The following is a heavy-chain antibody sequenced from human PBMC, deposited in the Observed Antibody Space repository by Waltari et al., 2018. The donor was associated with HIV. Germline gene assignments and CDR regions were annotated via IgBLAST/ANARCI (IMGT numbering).Heavy chain of an antibody. V-gene: IGHV4-39*01. J-gene: IGHJ4*02. Sequence: QLQLQASGPGLVKPSETLSLTCTVSGGSISSSSYYWGWIRQPPGKGLEWIGSIYYSGRTYDNPSRNSRVTISVDTSKNQFSLKLSSVTAADTAVYYCARAVQGYCSGGSCENYFDYWGQGTLVTVSS. CDR3: ARAVQGYCSGGSCENYFDY. D-gene: IGHD2-15*01. CDR1: GGSISSSSYY. CDR2: IYYSGRT.